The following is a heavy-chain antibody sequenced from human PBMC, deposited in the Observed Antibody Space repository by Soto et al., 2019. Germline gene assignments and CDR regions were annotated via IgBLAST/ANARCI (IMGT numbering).Heavy chain of an antibody. V-gene: IGHV4-59*01. CDR2: VLDGGNT. CDR3: ARGDPTTWSLHY. J-gene: IGHJ4*02. Sequence: SETLSLTCTVSVDSMNRFFWSWIRQPPGTGLALLGYVLDGGNTSYNSTLKRRVTISIDTSRNQFSLSLSSVSAADTAVYYCARGDPTTWSLHYWGQGSLVTVSS. CDR1: VDSMNRFF. D-gene: IGHD2-21*01.